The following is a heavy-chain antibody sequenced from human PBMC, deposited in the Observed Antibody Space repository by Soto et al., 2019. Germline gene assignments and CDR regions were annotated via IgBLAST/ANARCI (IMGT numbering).Heavy chain of an antibody. Sequence: EVQLLESGGGLVQPGGSLRLSCAASGFTFSSYAMSWVRQAPGKGLEWVSAISGSGGSTYYADSVKGRFTISRDNSKNTLYLQMSSLRAEDTAVYYCAKGAYDFWSGGAPFDYWGQGTLVTVSS. D-gene: IGHD3-3*01. V-gene: IGHV3-23*01. J-gene: IGHJ4*02. CDR1: GFTFSSYA. CDR2: ISGSGGST. CDR3: AKGAYDFWSGGAPFDY.